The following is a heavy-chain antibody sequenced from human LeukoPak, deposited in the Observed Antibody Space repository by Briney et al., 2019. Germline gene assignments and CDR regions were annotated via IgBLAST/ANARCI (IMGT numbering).Heavy chain of an antibody. J-gene: IGHJ5*02. V-gene: IGHV4-59*01. CDR2: IYYSGST. CDR1: GGSISSYY. D-gene: IGHD1-1*01. Sequence: SETLSLTCTVSGGSISSYYWSWIRQPPGKGLEWIGYIYYSGSTNYNPSLKSRVTISVDTSKNQFSLKLSSVTAADTGVYYCAGTTTARPFDPWGQGTLVTVSS. CDR3: AGTTTARPFDP.